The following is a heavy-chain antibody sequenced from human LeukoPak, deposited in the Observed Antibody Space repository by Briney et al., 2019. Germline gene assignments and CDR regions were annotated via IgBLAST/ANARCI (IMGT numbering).Heavy chain of an antibody. D-gene: IGHD6-19*01. J-gene: IGHJ4*02. CDR3: AKELYSSGWYSFDY. V-gene: IGHV3-23*01. CDR2: ISGSGGST. Sequence: GGSLRLSCAASGFTVSSNYMSWVRQAPGKGLEWVSAISGSGGSTYYADSVKGRFTISRDNSKNTLYLQMNSLRAEDTAVYYCAKELYSSGWYSFDYWGQGTLVTVSS. CDR1: GFTVSSNY.